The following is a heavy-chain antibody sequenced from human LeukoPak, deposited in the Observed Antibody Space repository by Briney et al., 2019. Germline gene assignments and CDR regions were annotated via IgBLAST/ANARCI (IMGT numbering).Heavy chain of an antibody. V-gene: IGHV1-18*04. D-gene: IGHD3-3*01. CDR2: ISAYNGNT. J-gene: IGHJ6*02. CDR3: ARGGYDFWSGYPPHPYYYGMDV. CDR1: GYTLTSYY. Sequence: GASVKVSCKASGYTLTSYYLHWVRQAPGQGLEWTGWISAYNGNTNYAQKLQGRVTMTTDTSTSTAYMELRSLRSDDTAVYYCARGGYDFWSGYPPHPYYYGMDVWGQGTTVTVSS.